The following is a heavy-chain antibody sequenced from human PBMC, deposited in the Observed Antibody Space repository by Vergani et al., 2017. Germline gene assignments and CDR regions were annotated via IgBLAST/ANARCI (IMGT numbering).Heavy chain of an antibody. D-gene: IGHD3-22*01. Sequence: QVQLQESGPGLVKPSETLSLTCAVSGFSIDNGYYWDWIRQPPGKGLEWIGSIYRTGRTHFNPSLKSRVTISVDTSNNHFSLRLNSLTAADPAVYYCARKHISNYYDSSGYYYMGYYYGMDVWGQGTTVTVSS. CDR1: GFSIDNGYY. CDR3: ARKHISNYYDSSGYYYMGYYYGMDV. CDR2: IYRTGRT. J-gene: IGHJ6*02. V-gene: IGHV4-38-2*01.